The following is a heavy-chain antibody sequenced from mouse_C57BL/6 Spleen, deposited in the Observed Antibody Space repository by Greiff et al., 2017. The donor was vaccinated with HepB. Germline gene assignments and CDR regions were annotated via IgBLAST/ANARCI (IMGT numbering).Heavy chain of an antibody. CDR2: ISGGGGNT. V-gene: IGHV5-9*01. CDR3: ARLYYGSSYLFDY. J-gene: IGHJ2*01. D-gene: IGHD1-1*01. CDR1: GFTFSSYT. Sequence: EVQRVESGGGLVKPGGSLKLSCAASGFTFSSYTMSWVRQTPEKRLEWVATISGGGGNTYYPDSVKGRFTISRDNAENTLYLQMSSLRSEDTALYYCARLYYGSSYLFDYWGQGTTLTVSS.